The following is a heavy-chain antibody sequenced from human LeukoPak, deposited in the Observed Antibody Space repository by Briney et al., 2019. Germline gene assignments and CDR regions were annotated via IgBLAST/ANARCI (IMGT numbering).Heavy chain of an antibody. J-gene: IGHJ4*02. CDR2: IKKDQRKT. CDR3: AREASLYCSGGTCYWAFDH. D-gene: IGHD2-15*01. Sequence: GGSLRLSCAVSAFAFSNSWVSWVRQAPGKGREWVATIKKDQRKTYVVDSVKGRFSISRDNVKSSLYLQINSLRAEDTAVYYCAREASLYCSGGTCYWAFDHWGQGTLVTVSS. CDR1: AFAFSNSW. V-gene: IGHV3-7*01.